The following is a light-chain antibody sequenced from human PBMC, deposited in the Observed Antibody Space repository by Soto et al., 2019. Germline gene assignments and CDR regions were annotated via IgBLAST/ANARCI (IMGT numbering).Light chain of an antibody. V-gene: IGKV1-5*01. CDR3: QQYNSYSWT. CDR2: DAA. Sequence: DIQMTQSPSTLSASVGDRVTITCRASQSISSWLAWYQQKPGKAPKFLIYDAAALESGVPSMFSGSGSGTEFTLTISTLQPDDFATYYCQQYNSYSWTVGQGTKGEIK. J-gene: IGKJ1*01. CDR1: QSISSW.